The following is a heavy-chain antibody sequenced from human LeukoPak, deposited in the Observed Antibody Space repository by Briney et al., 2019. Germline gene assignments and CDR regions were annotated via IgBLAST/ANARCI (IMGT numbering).Heavy chain of an antibody. CDR1: VFTFSDSA. D-gene: IGHD6-13*01. J-gene: IGHJ6*02. V-gene: IGHV3-73*01. CDR2: IRTKANNYAT. CDR3: SGYEYGMDV. Sequence: GGSLRLSCAASVFTFSDSAIQWVRQASGKGLEWVGRIRTKANNYATVYAASVKGRFTMSRDDSKNTAYLQMNSLKTEDTAVYYCSGYEYGMDVWGQGTTVTVSS.